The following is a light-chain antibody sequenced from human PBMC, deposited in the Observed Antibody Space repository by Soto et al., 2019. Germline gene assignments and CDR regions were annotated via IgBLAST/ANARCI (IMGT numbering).Light chain of an antibody. CDR1: QSISSY. J-gene: IGKJ1*01. V-gene: IGKV1-5*03. CDR3: QQYNVYSWT. Sequence: DIQMTQSPSSLSASVGDTVTITCRASQSISSYLNWYQQKPGKAPKLVIYEASSLEKGVPARFGGSGSGTEFTLTISSLQPDDFATYYCQQYNVYSWTFGQGTRWIS. CDR2: EAS.